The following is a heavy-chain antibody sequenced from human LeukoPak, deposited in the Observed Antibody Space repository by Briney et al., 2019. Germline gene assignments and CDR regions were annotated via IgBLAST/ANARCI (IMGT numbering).Heavy chain of an antibody. Sequence: GASVKVSCKASGYTFTGSYMHWVRQAPGQGLEWMGWINPDSGGTDSAQKFRGRVTMTRDTSISAGYMELSGLTSDDTAVYYCARAPFCGVDCPPTIDFWGQGTLVKVSS. CDR3: ARAPFCGVDCPPTIDF. CDR2: INPDSGGT. D-gene: IGHD2-21*02. CDR1: GYTFTGSY. V-gene: IGHV1-2*02. J-gene: IGHJ4*02.